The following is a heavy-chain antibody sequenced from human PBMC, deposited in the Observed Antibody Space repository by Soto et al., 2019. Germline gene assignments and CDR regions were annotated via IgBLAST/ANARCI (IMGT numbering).Heavy chain of an antibody. CDR2: IYWDDDK. J-gene: IGHJ5*02. D-gene: IGHD3-16*01. CDR3: AHRLSDVWATEFGEGGWFDP. CDR1: GFSLSTSGVG. Sequence: QITLKESGPTLVKPTQTLTLTCTFSGFSLSTSGVGVGWIRQPPGKALEWLALIYWDDDKRYSPSLKSRLTNTKDTSKNQVVLTMTNMDPVDTATYYCAHRLSDVWATEFGEGGWFDPWGQGTLVTVSS. V-gene: IGHV2-5*02.